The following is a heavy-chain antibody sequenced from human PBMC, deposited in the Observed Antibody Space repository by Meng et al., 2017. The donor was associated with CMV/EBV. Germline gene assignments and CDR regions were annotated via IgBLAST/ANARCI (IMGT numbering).Heavy chain of an antibody. J-gene: IGHJ4*02. CDR1: GFTFSNVW. CDR3: ATEASYYDSSGYYQGEDYFDY. CDR2: IKSKTDGGTT. D-gene: IGHD3-22*01. V-gene: IGHV3-15*01. Sequence: GESLKIPRAAPGFTFSNVWMSRVRQAPGKGLEWVGRIKSKTDGGTTDYAAPVKGRFIISRDDSKNTPYLQMNSLKTEDTAVYYCATEASYYDSSGYYQGEDYFDYWGQGTLVTVSS.